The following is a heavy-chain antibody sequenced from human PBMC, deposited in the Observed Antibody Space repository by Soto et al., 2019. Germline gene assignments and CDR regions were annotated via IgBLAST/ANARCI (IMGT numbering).Heavy chain of an antibody. CDR2: IIPIFGTA. Sequence: QVQLVQSGAEVKKPGSSVKVSCKASAGTFSSYAISWVRQAPGQGLEWMGGIIPIFGTANYAQKFQGRVTINADESTSSAYIELSTLSSEDTAVYYCARGIRGQAAICNWFDPWCQGTLVAVSS. CDR3: ARGIRGQAAICNWFDP. J-gene: IGHJ5*02. D-gene: IGHD2-2*01. CDR1: AGTFSSYA. V-gene: IGHV1-69*01.